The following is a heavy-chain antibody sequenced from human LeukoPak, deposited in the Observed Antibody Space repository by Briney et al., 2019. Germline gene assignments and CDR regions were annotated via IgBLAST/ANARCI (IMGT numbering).Heavy chain of an antibody. CDR2: IKHSGST. V-gene: IGHV4-34*01. D-gene: IGHD6-19*01. Sequence: PSETLSLTCAVYGGSFSGYYWSWIRQPPGKGLEWIGEIKHSGSTNYTPSLKSRVTISVDTSKNQFSLKLSSVTAADTAVYYCARGGIAVAGTWFDYWGQGTLVTVSS. CDR3: ARGGIAVAGTWFDY. CDR1: GGSFSGYY. J-gene: IGHJ4*02.